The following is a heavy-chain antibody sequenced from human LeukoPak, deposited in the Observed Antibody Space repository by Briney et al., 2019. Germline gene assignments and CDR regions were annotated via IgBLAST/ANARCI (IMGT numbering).Heavy chain of an antibody. CDR2: IYYSGST. Sequence: SETLSLTCTVSGGSISSYYWSWIRQPPGKGLEWIGYIYYSGSTNYNPSLKSRVTISVDTSKNQFSLKLSSVTAADTAVYYCARDCSSTSCYGARDYWGQGTLVTVSS. J-gene: IGHJ4*02. CDR3: ARDCSSTSCYGARDY. D-gene: IGHD2-2*01. V-gene: IGHV4-59*01. CDR1: GGSISSYY.